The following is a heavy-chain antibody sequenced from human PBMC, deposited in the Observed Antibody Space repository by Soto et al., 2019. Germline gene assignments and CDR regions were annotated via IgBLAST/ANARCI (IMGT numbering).Heavy chain of an antibody. J-gene: IGHJ4*02. CDR1: GFMFSSAW. CDR2: IKSKRDGGAR. CDR3: VEGWNDF. Sequence: EVQVVESGGDLVKPGGSLRLSCVTSGFMFSSAWMNWVRPAPGKGLGWVGRIKSKRDGGARDYAEPVKVRFSISRDDSKNTVFLQMNSLRAEDTAVSYCVEGWNDFWCQGNLVTGSS. V-gene: IGHV3-15*01. D-gene: IGHD1-1*01.